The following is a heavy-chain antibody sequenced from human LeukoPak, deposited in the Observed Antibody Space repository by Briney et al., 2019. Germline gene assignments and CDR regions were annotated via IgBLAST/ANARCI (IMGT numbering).Heavy chain of an antibody. J-gene: IGHJ4*02. CDR2: IYYSGST. CDR3: ARPQGAWDSSGYYY. D-gene: IGHD3-22*01. Sequence: SETLSLTCTVSGGSISSYYWSWIRQPPGKGLEWIGYIYYSGSTNYNPSLKSRVTISVDTSKNQFSLKLSSVTAADTAVYYCARPQGAWDSSGYYYWGQGSLVTVSS. CDR1: GGSISSYY. V-gene: IGHV4-59*08.